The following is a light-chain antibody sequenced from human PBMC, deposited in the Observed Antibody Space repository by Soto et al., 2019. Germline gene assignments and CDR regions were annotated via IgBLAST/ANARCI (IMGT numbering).Light chain of an antibody. J-gene: IGKJ3*01. CDR2: AAS. CDR1: QSISSY. CDR3: QQSYRTPFT. Sequence: DIQMTQSPSSLYASVGDRVTITCRASQSISSYLNWYQQKPGKAPKLLIYAASSLQSGVPSRFSGSGSGTDFTLTISSLQREDFASYYCQQSYRTPFTFGPGTKVDIK. V-gene: IGKV1-39*01.